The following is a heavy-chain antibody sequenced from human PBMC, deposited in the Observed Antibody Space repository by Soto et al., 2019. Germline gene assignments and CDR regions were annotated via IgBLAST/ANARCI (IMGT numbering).Heavy chain of an antibody. V-gene: IGHV1-8*01. CDR1: GYTFTSYD. J-gene: IGHJ4*02. Sequence: QVQLVQSGAEVKKPGASVKVSCKASGYTFTSYDINWVRQATGQGLEWMGWMNPNSGNTGDAQKFQGSVTITRTTSISTAYMELSSLRSDDTAVYYCASEVGVHRFDYWGQGTLVTVSS. CDR2: MNPNSGNT. CDR3: ASEVGVHRFDY. D-gene: IGHD1-26*01.